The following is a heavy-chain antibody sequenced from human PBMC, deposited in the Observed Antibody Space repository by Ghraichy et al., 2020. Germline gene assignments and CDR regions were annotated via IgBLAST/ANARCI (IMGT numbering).Heavy chain of an antibody. J-gene: IGHJ6*02. CDR3: ARDKASDYDFWSGYYPRDYYYGMDV. D-gene: IGHD3-3*01. V-gene: IGHV3-7*03. CDR1: GFTFSSYW. CDR2: IKQDGSEK. Sequence: LSLTCAASGFTFSSYWMSWVRQAPGKGLEWVANIKQDGSEKYYVDSVKGRFTISRDNAKNSLYLQMNSLRAEDTAVYYCARDKASDYDFWSGYYPRDYYYGMDVWGQGTTVTVSS.